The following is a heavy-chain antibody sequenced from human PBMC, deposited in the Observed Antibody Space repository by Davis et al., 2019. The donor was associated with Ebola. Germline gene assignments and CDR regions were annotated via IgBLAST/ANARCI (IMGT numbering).Heavy chain of an antibody. CDR2: IGSRSNDI. J-gene: IGHJ4*02. D-gene: IGHD6-19*01. Sequence: GESLKISCAASGFTFSNYAMYWVRQAPGKGLEWLSHIGSRSNDISYADSVKGRFTIARDTSRNTVSLQMNSLRAEDTAIYFCVGLRFTYISGWYYIDYWGQGTLVTVSS. V-gene: IGHV3-21*04. CDR3: VGLRFTYISGWYYIDY. CDR1: GFTFSNYA.